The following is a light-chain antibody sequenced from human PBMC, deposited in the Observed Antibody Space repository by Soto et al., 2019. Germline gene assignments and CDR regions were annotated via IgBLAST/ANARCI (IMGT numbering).Light chain of an antibody. J-gene: IGKJ1*01. CDR3: QQYNNWPGT. CDR2: GAS. CDR1: QSVSSN. V-gene: IGKV3-15*01. Sequence: DRVRRHSPGTQTESPGERDTLSCRASQSVSSNLAWYQQKPGQAPRLLIYGASTRATGIPARFSGSGSGTEFTLTISSLQSEDFAVYYCQQYNNWPGTFGQGTKVDVK.